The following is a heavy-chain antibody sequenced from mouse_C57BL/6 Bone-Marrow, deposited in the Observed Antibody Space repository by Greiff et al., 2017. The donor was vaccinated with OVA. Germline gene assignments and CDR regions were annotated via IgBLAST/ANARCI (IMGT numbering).Heavy chain of an antibody. Sequence: EVQLVESGGGLVKPGGSLKLSCAASGFTFSSYAMSWVRQTPEKRLEWVATISDGGSYTYYPDNVKGRFTISRDNAKNNLYLQMSHLKSEDTAMYYCARDPYYYGRGYYAMDYWGQGTSVTVSS. CDR3: ARDPYYYGRGYYAMDY. CDR2: ISDGGSYT. J-gene: IGHJ4*01. D-gene: IGHD1-1*01. CDR1: GFTFSSYA. V-gene: IGHV5-4*01.